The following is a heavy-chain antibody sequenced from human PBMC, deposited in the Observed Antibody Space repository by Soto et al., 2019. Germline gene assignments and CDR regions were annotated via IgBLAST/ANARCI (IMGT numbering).Heavy chain of an antibody. V-gene: IGHV3-30*18. CDR3: AKEFYAMPHWFDP. Sequence: GGSLRLSCAASGFTFSSYAMSWVRQAPGKGLEWVSVISRDGSSKQYVDSVKGRFTISRDNSKNTLYLQMNSLRAEDTAVYYCAKEFYAMPHWFDPWGQGTLVTVSS. CDR1: GFTFSSYA. CDR2: ISRDGSSK. J-gene: IGHJ5*02. D-gene: IGHD2-2*01.